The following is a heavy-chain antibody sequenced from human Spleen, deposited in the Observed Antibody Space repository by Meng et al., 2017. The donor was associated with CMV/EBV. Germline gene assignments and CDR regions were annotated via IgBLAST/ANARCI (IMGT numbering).Heavy chain of an antibody. CDR2: INPNSGGT. Sequence: ASVKVSCKASGGTFSNFHISWVRQAPGQGLEWMGWINPNSGGTNYAQKFQGRVTMTRDTSISTAYMELSRLRSDDTAVYYCARAITRYGMDVWGQGTTVTVSS. V-gene: IGHV1-2*02. CDR3: ARAITRYGMDV. J-gene: IGHJ6*02. D-gene: IGHD3-10*01. CDR1: GGTFSNFH.